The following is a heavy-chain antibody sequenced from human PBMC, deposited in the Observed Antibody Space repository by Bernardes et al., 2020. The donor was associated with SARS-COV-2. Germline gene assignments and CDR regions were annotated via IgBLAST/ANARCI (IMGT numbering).Heavy chain of an antibody. CDR2: IYWNDDK. J-gene: IGHJ3*02. D-gene: IGHD4-17*01. CDR3: AHSPDYGDYADAFDI. V-gene: IGHV2-5*01. Sequence: SGPTLVKPTQTLTLTCTFSGFSLSTSGVGVGWIRQPPGKALEWLALIYWNDDKRYSPSLKSRLTITKDTSKNQVVLTMTNMDPVDTATYYCAHSPDYGDYADAFDIWGQGTMDTVSS. CDR1: GFSLSTSGVG.